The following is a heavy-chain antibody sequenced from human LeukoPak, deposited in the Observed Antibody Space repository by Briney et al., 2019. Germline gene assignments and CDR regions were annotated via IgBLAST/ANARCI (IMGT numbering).Heavy chain of an antibody. V-gene: IGHV1-69-2*01. Sequence: ASVKISCKVSGYTFTDYYMHWVQQAPGKGLEWMGLVDPEDGETIYAEKFQGRVTITADTSTDTVDMELSSLRSEDTAVYYCATFTYYHDSSGYYGDHWGQGTLVTVSS. CDR1: GYTFTDYY. D-gene: IGHD3-22*01. J-gene: IGHJ4*02. CDR2: VDPEDGET. CDR3: ATFTYYHDSSGYYGDH.